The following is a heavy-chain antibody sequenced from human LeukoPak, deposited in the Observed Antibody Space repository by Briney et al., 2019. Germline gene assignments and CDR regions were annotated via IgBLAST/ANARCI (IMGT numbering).Heavy chain of an antibody. J-gene: IGHJ4*02. CDR3: ARPRTVTTRFAPIDY. CDR2: IKQDGSEK. CDR1: GFTLSNYW. Sequence: GGSLRLSCAASGFTLSNYWMTWVRQAPGKGLEWVANIKQDGSEKYYVDSVKGRFTISRDNANNSLCLQMNSLRAEDTAVYYCARPRTVTTRFAPIDYWGQGTLVTVSS. D-gene: IGHD4-17*01. V-gene: IGHV3-7*03.